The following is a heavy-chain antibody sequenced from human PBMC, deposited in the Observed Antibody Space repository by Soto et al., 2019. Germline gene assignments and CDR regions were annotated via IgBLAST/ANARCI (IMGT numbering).Heavy chain of an antibody. V-gene: IGHV3-30-3*01. CDR2: ISYDGSNK. J-gene: IGHJ4*02. CDR3: ARDYYDSSGPRY. CDR1: GFTFSSYA. D-gene: IGHD3-22*01. Sequence: LRLSSAASGFTFSSYAMHWVRQAPGKGLEWVAVISYDGSNKYYADSVKGRFTISRDNSKNTLYLQMNSLRAEDTAVYYCARDYYDSSGPRYWGQGTLVTVSS.